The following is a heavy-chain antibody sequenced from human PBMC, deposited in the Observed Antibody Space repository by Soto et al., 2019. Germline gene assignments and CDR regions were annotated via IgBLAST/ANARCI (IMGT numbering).Heavy chain of an antibody. D-gene: IGHD3-10*01. Sequence: QVQLQQWGAGLLKPSETLSLTCAVYGGSFSGYYWSWIRQPPGKGLEWIGEINHSGSTNYNPSLKSRVTISVDTSKNQFSLKLSSVTAADTAVYYCASRHPITMDRGGELGYWGQGTLVTVSS. J-gene: IGHJ4*02. CDR3: ASRHPITMDRGGELGY. V-gene: IGHV4-34*01. CDR1: GGSFSGYY. CDR2: INHSGST.